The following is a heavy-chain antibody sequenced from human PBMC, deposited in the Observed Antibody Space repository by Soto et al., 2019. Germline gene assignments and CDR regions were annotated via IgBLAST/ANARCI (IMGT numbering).Heavy chain of an antibody. CDR1: GFTFSGYL. J-gene: IGHJ3*02. V-gene: IGHV3-7*01. D-gene: IGHD2-15*01. CDR2: IKQDGSEK. CDR3: ARGAALYAFDM. Sequence: PGGSLRLSCTGSGFTFSGYLMSWVRQGPGKGLEWVANIKQDGSEKYYVDSVKGRFTISRDNAKNSLYLQMNSLRAEDTAVYYCARGAALYAFDMWGQGTMVTVSS.